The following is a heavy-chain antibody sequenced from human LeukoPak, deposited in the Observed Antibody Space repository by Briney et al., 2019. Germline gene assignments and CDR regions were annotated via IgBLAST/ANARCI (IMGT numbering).Heavy chain of an antibody. J-gene: IGHJ4*02. Sequence: ASVKVSCKASGYTFTSYGISWVRQAPGQGLEWMGWISAYNGNTDHAQKLQGRVTMTTDTSTSTAYMELRSLRSDDTAVYYCARRYCSSTSCSGLYYFGYWGQGTLVTVSS. CDR1: GYTFTSYG. CDR3: ARRYCSSTSCSGLYYFGY. D-gene: IGHD2-2*01. CDR2: ISAYNGNT. V-gene: IGHV1-18*01.